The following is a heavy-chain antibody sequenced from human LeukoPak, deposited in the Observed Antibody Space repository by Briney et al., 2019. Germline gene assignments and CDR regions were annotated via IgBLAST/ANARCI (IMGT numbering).Heavy chain of an antibody. CDR1: GLTFSSCF. V-gene: IGHV3-7*01. D-gene: IGHD1-20*01. CDR3: ASGGYNWNRLDY. J-gene: IGHJ4*02. Sequence: GGSLRLSCAASGLTFSSCFTTWVRRTPGKGLEWVANIKPDGSEKYYMDSVKGRFTISRDNAKNSLYLQMNSLRAEDTAVYYCASGGYNWNRLDYWGQGTLVTVSS. CDR2: IKPDGSEK.